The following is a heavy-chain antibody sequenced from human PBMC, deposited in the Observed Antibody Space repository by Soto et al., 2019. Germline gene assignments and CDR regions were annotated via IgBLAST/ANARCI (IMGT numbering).Heavy chain of an antibody. D-gene: IGHD6-13*01. V-gene: IGHV4-59*08. CDR2: TDYSGNT. CDR3: ATSYGNAWYTY. CDR1: SDSISSYY. Sequence: PSETLSLTCTVSSDSISSYYWIWIRQSPGKGLEWIGYTDYSGNTNYNPSLKSRVTISGDTSKNQFSLRLTSVTAADTAVYYCATSYGNAWYTYWGQGTQVTVSS. J-gene: IGHJ4*02.